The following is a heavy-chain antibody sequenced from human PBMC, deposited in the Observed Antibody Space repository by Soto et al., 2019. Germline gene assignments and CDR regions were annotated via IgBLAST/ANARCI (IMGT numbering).Heavy chain of an antibody. V-gene: IGHV2-5*02. J-gene: IGHJ4*02. CDR1: GFSRSTSGVG. CDR3: AHKGREDWPLDY. Sequence: QITLKESGPSLVRPTQTLTLTCAFSGFSRSTSGVGVGWTRQPPGKALEWLAVIYWDDSKHYSPSLRSRITITHDTSKNQVVLTMTNMDPMHTGTYDCAHKGREDWPLDYWGQGTLVTVSS. D-gene: IGHD3-9*01. CDR2: IYWDDSK.